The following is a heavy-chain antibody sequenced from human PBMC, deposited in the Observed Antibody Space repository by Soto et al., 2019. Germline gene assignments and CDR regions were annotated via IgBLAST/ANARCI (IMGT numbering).Heavy chain of an antibody. CDR3: ARDARKTSVTTCVDY. V-gene: IGHV3-33*01. CDR2: IWYDGSNK. Sequence: VQLVESGGGVVQPGRSLRLSCAASGFSFRNYGMHWVRQAPGKGLEWVAVIWYDGSNKYYADSVKGRFTISRDNSKNTLYLQMNSLRAEDTAVYYCARDARKTSVTTCVDYWGQGTLVTVSS. D-gene: IGHD4-17*01. CDR1: GFSFRNYG. J-gene: IGHJ4*02.